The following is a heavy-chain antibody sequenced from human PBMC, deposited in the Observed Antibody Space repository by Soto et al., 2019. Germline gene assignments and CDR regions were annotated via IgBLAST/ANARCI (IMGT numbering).Heavy chain of an antibody. D-gene: IGHD6-6*01. CDR1: GGTFSSYA. V-gene: IGHV1-69*01. CDR2: IIPIFGTA. Sequence: QLQLVQSGAEVKKPGSSVKVSCKASGGTFSSYAISWVRQAPGQGLEWMGGIIPIFGTANYAQKFQGRVTITAHESTSTAYMELSSLRSEDTAVYYCVKAARRTRGNYYGMDVWGQGTTVTVSS. J-gene: IGHJ6*02. CDR3: VKAARRTRGNYYGMDV.